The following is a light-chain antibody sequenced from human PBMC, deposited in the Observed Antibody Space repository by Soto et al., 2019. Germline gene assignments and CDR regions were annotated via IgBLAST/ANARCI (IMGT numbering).Light chain of an antibody. CDR2: SAS. V-gene: IGKV1-27*01. Sequence: IQMTQSPSSLSASVGDRVTITCRASQDINKYLAWYQQRPGTVPNLLIYSASTLKSGVPSRFSGSRSGTDFTLTISSLQPEDVATYYCQKDSGVPVTFGQGTRLEIK. CDR3: QKDSGVPVT. J-gene: IGKJ5*01. CDR1: QDINKY.